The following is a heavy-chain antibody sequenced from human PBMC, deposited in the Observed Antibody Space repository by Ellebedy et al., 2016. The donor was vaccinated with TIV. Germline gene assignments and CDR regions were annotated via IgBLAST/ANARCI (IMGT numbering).Heavy chain of an antibody. CDR3: ARRNFGPADNWFDP. CDR1: GYTFTSYD. J-gene: IGHJ5*02. D-gene: IGHD3-10*01. CDR2: MNPNSGNT. Sequence: ASVKVSXXASGYTFTSYDINWVRQATGQGLEWMGWMNPNSGNTGYAQKFQGRVTMTRNTSISTAYMELSSLRSEDTAVYYCARRNFGPADNWFDPWGQGTLVTVSS. V-gene: IGHV1-8*01.